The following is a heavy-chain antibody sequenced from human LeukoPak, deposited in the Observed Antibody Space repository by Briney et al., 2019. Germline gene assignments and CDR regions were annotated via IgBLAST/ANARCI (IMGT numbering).Heavy chain of an antibody. Sequence: SVKVSCKASGGTFSSYAISWVRQAPGQGLEWMGGIIPIFGTANYAQKFQGRVTITADESTSTAYMELSSLRSEDTAVYYCARSEGYSSSWSYFDYWGQGTLVTVSS. CDR2: IIPIFGTA. J-gene: IGHJ4*02. D-gene: IGHD6-13*01. V-gene: IGHV1-69*01. CDR1: GGTFSSYA. CDR3: ARSEGYSSSWSYFDY.